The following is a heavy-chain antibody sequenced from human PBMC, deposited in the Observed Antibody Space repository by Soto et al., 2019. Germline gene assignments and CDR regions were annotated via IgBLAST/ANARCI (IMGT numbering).Heavy chain of an antibody. CDR1: GGSFSSAAYC. CDR3: ARGPSGDKVDY. V-gene: IGHV4-30-4*01. D-gene: IGHD7-27*01. Sequence: TSETLSLTCTVSGGSFSSAAYCWSWIRQSPDKGLEWIGHIYDGGTTYSSPSLKGRVTISADTSETQFSLKLNSVSAADTAVYYCARGPSGDKVDYWGQGIQVTVSS. CDR2: IYDGGTT. J-gene: IGHJ4*02.